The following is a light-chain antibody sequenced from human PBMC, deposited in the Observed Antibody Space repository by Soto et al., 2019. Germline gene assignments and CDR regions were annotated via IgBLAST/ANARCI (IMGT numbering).Light chain of an antibody. Sequence: MMTQSPATLSMSPGERATLSCRASQNINSNLAWYQQKPGQSPRLLIYGESIRATGIPARFSVSGSGTEFTLIISSLQSEDFGVYYCRQYIDWPWTFGQGTKVEI. CDR1: QNINSN. CDR2: GES. V-gene: IGKV3-15*01. J-gene: IGKJ1*01. CDR3: RQYIDWPWT.